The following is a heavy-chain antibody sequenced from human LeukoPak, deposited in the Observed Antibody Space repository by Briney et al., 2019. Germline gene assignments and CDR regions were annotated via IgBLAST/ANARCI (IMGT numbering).Heavy chain of an antibody. CDR3: ARLWRPHDYDNWFDH. CDR2: TYDGGRG. V-gene: IGHV4-59*02. J-gene: IGHJ5*02. CDR1: GGYVSSSF. Sequence: PSETLSLTCTASGGYVSSSFWTWIRQAPGKGLELIGFTYDGGRGNYKPSLRSRVDISLDTSSNRYSLRLTSVTAADTGVYYCARLWRPHDYDNWFDHWGQGILVTVSS. D-gene: IGHD4-17*01.